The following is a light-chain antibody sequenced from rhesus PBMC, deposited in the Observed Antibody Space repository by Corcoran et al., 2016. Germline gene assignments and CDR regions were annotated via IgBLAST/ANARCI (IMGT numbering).Light chain of an antibody. CDR1: GSDIGCYNG. Sequence: QSALTQPPSVSKSLGQSVTISCTGTGSDIGCYNGGSWYQQHPGTAPRLLIYEVSKRPSGVSDRFSGSKSGNTASLTLSGLQAEDEADYYCGSYRSGSTYIFGAGTRLTVL. CDR3: GSYRSGSTYI. CDR2: EVS. J-gene: IGLJ1*01. V-gene: IGLV2-38*01.